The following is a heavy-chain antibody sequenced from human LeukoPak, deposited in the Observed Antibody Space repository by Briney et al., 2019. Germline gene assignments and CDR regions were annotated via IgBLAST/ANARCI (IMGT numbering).Heavy chain of an antibody. D-gene: IGHD1-26*01. CDR1: GGSISSYH. CDR3: ARTNSGSSSIDY. Sequence: PETLSLTCTVSGGSISSYHWSWIRQPPGKGLEWIGYIYYSGSTNYNPSLKSRVTISVDTSKNQFSLKLSSVTAADTAAYYCARTNSGSSSIDYWGQGTLVTVSS. J-gene: IGHJ4*02. CDR2: IYYSGST. V-gene: IGHV4-59*08.